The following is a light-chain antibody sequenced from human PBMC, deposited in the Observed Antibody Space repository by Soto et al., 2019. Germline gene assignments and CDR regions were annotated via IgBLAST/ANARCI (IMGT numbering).Light chain of an antibody. V-gene: IGKV3-20*01. J-gene: IGKJ1*01. CDR2: GAS. CDR3: QQYGSSPPWT. CDR1: QSVSSTY. Sequence: EMVLTQSPGTLSLSPGERASLSCRASQSVSSTYLAWYQQKPGQAPRLLIYGASSRATGIPDRFSGSGSGTDFTLTISRLEPEDFGVYYCQQYGSSPPWTFGQGTEVEIK.